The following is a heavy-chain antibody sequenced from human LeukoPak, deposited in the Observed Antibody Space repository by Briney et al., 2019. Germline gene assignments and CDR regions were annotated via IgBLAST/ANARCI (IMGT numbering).Heavy chain of an antibody. CDR3: AKGRGAAAADGMDA. CDR2: LSGSGSST. D-gene: IGHD6-25*01. Sequence: GGSLRLSCAASGFTFRYYGMSWVRQAPGKGLEWVSSLSGSGSSTHYADSVKGRFTISRDNSKNTLYLQMNSLRAEDTAVYYCAKGRGAAAADGMDAWCQGTTVTVPS. V-gene: IGHV3-23*01. J-gene: IGHJ6*02. CDR1: GFTFRYYG.